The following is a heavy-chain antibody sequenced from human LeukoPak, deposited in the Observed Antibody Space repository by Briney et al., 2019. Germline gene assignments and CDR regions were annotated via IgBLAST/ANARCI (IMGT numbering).Heavy chain of an antibody. V-gene: IGHV1-18*01. J-gene: IGHJ4*02. D-gene: IGHD2-15*01. CDR3: ARDFFHGHCGGLSCFLLDY. CDR1: GYTFTSYG. CDR2: ISAYNGNT. Sequence: ASVKGSCKASGYTFTSYGISWVRQAPGQGLEWMGWISAYNGNTNYAQKLQGRVTMTTDTSTSTAYMELGSLRSDDTAVYYCARDFFHGHCGGLSCFLLDYWGQGSLVTISS.